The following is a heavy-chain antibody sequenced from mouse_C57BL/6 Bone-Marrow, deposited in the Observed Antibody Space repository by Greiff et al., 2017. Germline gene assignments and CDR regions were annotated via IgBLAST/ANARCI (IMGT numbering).Heavy chain of an antibody. V-gene: IGHV1-72*01. CDR3: ASPLLHDGYYKFEFAY. Sequence: QVQLKQPGAELVKPGASVKLSCKASGYTFTSYWMHWVKQRPGRGLEWIGRIDPNSGGTKYNEKFKSKATLTVDKPSSTAYMQLSSLTSEDSAVYYCASPLLHDGYYKFEFAYWGQGTLVTVSA. CDR1: GYTFTSYW. J-gene: IGHJ3*01. CDR2: IDPNSGGT. D-gene: IGHD2-3*01.